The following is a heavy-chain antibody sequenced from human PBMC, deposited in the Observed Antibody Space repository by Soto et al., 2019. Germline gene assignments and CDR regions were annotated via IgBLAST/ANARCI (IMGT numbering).Heavy chain of an antibody. J-gene: IGHJ6*02. CDR1: GGTFSSYA. CDR3: ARGTPSMVRGVDRYYYYGMDV. Sequence: SVKVSCKASGGTFSSYAISWVRQAPGQGLEWMGGIIPIFGTANYAQKFQGRVTITADESTSTAYMELSSLRSEDTAVYYCARGTPSMVRGVDRYYYYGMDVWGQGATVTVSS. V-gene: IGHV1-69*13. D-gene: IGHD3-10*01. CDR2: IIPIFGTA.